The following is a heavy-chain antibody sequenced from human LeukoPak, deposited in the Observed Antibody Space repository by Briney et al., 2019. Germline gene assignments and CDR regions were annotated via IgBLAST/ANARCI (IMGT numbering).Heavy chain of an antibody. V-gene: IGHV3-23*01. Sequence: GGSLRLSCAASGSTFSSYGMSWVRQAPGKGLEWVSAISGSGGSTYSADSVKGRFTISRDNSKNTLYLQMNSLKTEDTAVYYCTTDLSGCYSDIPFDYWGQGTLVTVSS. J-gene: IGHJ4*02. CDR3: TTDLSGCYSDIPFDY. CDR2: ISGSGGST. CDR1: GSTFSSYG. D-gene: IGHD2-15*01.